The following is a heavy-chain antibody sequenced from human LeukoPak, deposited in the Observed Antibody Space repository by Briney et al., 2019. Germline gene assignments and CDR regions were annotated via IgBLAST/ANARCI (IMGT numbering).Heavy chain of an antibody. Sequence: GGSLRLSCATSGFTFSNFWMDWVRQAPGKGLEWVANINQNGGEKYYADSVKGRFTISRDNAKNSLYLQMNSLRVEDTAVDNCTRALDYWGQGTLVTVSS. J-gene: IGHJ4*02. V-gene: IGHV3-7*04. CDR1: GFTFSNFW. CDR3: TRALDY. CDR2: INQNGGEK.